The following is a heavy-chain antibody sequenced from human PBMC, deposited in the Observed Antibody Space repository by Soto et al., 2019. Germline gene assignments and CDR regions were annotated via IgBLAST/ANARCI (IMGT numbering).Heavy chain of an antibody. Sequence: QVQLVQSGAEVKKPGSSVKVSCKASGGTFSSYAISWVRQAPGQGLEWMGGIIPIVGTANNAPKFQGRVTLTADESTSPAYMELGGRRSAGPGVCYCARRHCCSPTNYYYGMDVWGQGTTVTVSS. V-gene: IGHV1-69*12. CDR2: IIPIVGTA. CDR1: GGTFSSYA. J-gene: IGHJ6*02. D-gene: IGHD2-15*01. CDR3: ARRHCCSPTNYYYGMDV.